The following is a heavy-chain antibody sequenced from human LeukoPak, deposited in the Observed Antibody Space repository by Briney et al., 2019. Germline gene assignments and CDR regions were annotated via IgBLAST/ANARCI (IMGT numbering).Heavy chain of an antibody. J-gene: IGHJ4*02. CDR3: ARAPGVGGSIVNY. D-gene: IGHD1-26*01. CDR1: GFTFDDYG. Sequence: GGSLRLSCAASGFTFDDYGMSWVRQAPGKGLEWVSLIYSGGSTYYADSVRGRFTISRDNSNNTVYLQMDSLRADDTAVYYCARAPGVGGSIVNYWGQGTLVTVSS. V-gene: IGHV3-53*01. CDR2: IYSGGST.